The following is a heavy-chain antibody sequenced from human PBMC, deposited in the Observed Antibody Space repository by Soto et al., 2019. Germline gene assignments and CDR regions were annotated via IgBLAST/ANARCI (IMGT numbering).Heavy chain of an antibody. Sequence: EGQLVESGGGLVQPGGSLRLSCQVSGFTFRSYWMTWVRRAPGKGLEWVANINLDGSEKYYVDAVKGRFTISRDNAKNPLDLGLRDLRANDTAVYYCARGAMGGNDVPGDWGQGTLVTV. J-gene: IGHJ1*01. D-gene: IGHD2-2*01. CDR2: INLDGSEK. CDR3: ARGAMGGNDVPGD. CDR1: GFTFRSYW. V-gene: IGHV3-7*05.